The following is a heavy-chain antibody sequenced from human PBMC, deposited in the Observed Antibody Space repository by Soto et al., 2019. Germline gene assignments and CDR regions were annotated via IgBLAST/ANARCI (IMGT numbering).Heavy chain of an antibody. CDR1: GFSLSTRGVG. J-gene: IGHJ4*02. Sequence: QITLKESDPTLVSPTQPLTLTCSFSGFSLSTRGVGVGWIRQPPGRALEWVALIFWDDGKWYRPSLRSRPTSTEDTSKNQVVLTMTNMDPVDTATYYCAHRSRGYAYYFDQWGQGTLVTVSS. CDR3: AHRSRGYAYYFDQ. V-gene: IGHV2-5*02. D-gene: IGHD5-12*01. CDR2: IFWDDGK.